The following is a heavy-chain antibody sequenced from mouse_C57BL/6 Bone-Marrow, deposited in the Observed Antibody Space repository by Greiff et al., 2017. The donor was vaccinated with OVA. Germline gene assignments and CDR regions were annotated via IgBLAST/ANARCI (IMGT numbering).Heavy chain of an antibody. J-gene: IGHJ2*01. CDR2: ISDGGSYT. D-gene: IGHD1-1*02. Sequence: DVKLVESGGGLVKPGGSLKLSCAASGFTFSSYAMSWVRQTPEKRLEWVATISDGGSYTYYPDNVKGRFTISRDNAKNNLYLQMSHLKSEDTAMYYCARDQLSDYWGQGTTLTVSS. CDR1: GFTFSSYA. V-gene: IGHV5-4*01. CDR3: ARDQLSDY.